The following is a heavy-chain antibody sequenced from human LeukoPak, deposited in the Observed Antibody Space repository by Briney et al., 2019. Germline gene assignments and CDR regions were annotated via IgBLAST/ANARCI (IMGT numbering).Heavy chain of an antibody. V-gene: IGHV1-69*13. CDR2: IIPIFGTA. CDR3: ASKTGVINILTGYSPPFDP. CDR1: GGTFSSYA. J-gene: IGHJ5*02. Sequence: SVKVSCKASGGTFSSYAISRVRQAPGQGLEWMGGIIPIFGTANYAQKFQGRVTITADESTSTAYMELSSLRSEDTAVYYCASKTGVINILTGYSPPFDPWGQGTLVTVSS. D-gene: IGHD3-9*01.